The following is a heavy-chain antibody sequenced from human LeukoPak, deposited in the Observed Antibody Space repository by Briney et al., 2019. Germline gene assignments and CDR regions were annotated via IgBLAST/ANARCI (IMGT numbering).Heavy chain of an antibody. CDR1: GFTFSSYW. V-gene: IGHV3-7*01. CDR3: ARGSGWYYYFDY. CDR2: IKPDGSQI. J-gene: IGHJ4*02. Sequence: PGGSLRLSCAASGFTFSSYWMTWVRQAPGKGLEWVANIKPDGSQIYYVDSVKGRFTISRDNAKNSLYLQMNSLRAEDTAVYYCARGSGWYYYFDYWGQGTLVTVSS. D-gene: IGHD6-19*01.